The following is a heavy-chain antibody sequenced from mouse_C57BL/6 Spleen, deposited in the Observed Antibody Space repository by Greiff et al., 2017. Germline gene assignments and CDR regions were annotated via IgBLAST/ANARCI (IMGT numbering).Heavy chain of an antibody. CDR3: TSVGYYGSSSYFDF. J-gene: IGHJ1*03. V-gene: IGHV5-9-1*02. CDR2: ISSGGDYI. Sequence: EVKLVESGAGLVKPGGSLKLSCAASGFTFSSYAMSWVRQTPEKRLEWVAYISSGGDYIYYADTVKGRFTISRDNARNTLYLQMSILKSEDTAMYYCTSVGYYGSSSYFDFWGTGTTVTVSS. CDR1: GFTFSSYA. D-gene: IGHD1-1*01.